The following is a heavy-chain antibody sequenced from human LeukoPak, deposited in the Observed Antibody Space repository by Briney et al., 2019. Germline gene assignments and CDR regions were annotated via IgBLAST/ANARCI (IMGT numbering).Heavy chain of an antibody. CDR2: IIPIFGTA. D-gene: IGHD4-17*01. CDR3: ARGFRLGHGEIDY. J-gene: IGHJ4*02. Sequence: SVKVSCKASGGTFSSYAISWVRQAPGQGLEWMGGIIPIFGTANYAQKFQGRVTITADESTSTAYMELSSLRSEDTAVYYCARGFRLGHGEIDYWGQGALVTVSS. CDR1: GGTFSSYA. V-gene: IGHV1-69*13.